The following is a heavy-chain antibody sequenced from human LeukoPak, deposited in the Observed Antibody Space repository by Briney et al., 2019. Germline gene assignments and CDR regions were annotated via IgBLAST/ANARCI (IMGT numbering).Heavy chain of an antibody. Sequence: SETLSLTCTVSGGSISSYYWSWIRQPPGKGLEWIGYVYYSGSTNYNPSLKSRVTISVDTSKNQFSLRLSSVTAADTAVYYCARERRDGYKVYFDYWGQGTLVTVSS. D-gene: IGHD5-24*01. CDR1: GGSISSYY. J-gene: IGHJ4*02. CDR2: VYYSGST. V-gene: IGHV4-59*01. CDR3: ARERRDGYKVYFDY.